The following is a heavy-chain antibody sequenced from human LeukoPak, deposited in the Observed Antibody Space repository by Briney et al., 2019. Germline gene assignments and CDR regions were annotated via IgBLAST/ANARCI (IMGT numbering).Heavy chain of an antibody. J-gene: IGHJ4*02. CDR3: AKSGGNVQVTPLDY. D-gene: IGHD4-23*01. CDR2: ISGSGGST. Sequence: GGSLRLSCAASGFTFSSYAMSWVRQAPGKGLEWVSAISGSGGSTYYADSVKGRFTICRDTSKNTLYLQMNSLRAEDTAVYYCAKSGGNVQVTPLDYWGQGTLVTVSS. CDR1: GFTFSSYA. V-gene: IGHV3-23*01.